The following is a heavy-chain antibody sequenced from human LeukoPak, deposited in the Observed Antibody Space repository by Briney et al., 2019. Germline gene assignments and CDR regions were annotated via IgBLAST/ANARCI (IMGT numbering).Heavy chain of an antibody. J-gene: IGHJ6*02. CDR1: GGSTSNYY. CDR3: AGELWTNRYHYYGMDV. D-gene: IGHD5-18*01. Sequence: PSETLSLTCTVSGGSTSNYYWNWIRQPAGKGLEWIGRIYISGSTKYNPSLDSRVTMSVDTSKNQLSLNLESVTAADTAVYYCAGELWTNRYHYYGMDVWGQGTTVTVSS. V-gene: IGHV4-4*07. CDR2: IYISGST.